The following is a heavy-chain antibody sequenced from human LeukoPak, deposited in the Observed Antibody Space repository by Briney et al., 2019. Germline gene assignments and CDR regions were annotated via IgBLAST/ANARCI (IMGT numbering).Heavy chain of an antibody. V-gene: IGHV6-1*01. Sequence: SQTLSLTCAISGDSVSSNSAAWNWFRQSPSRGLEWLGRTYYRSKWYNDYAVSVKSRITINPDTSKNQSSLQLNSVTPEDTAVYYCARVGGYYYDSSGYYYFDYWGQGTLVTVSS. CDR3: ARVGGYYYDSSGYYYFDY. CDR2: TYYRSKWYN. D-gene: IGHD3-22*01. CDR1: GDSVSSNSAA. J-gene: IGHJ4*02.